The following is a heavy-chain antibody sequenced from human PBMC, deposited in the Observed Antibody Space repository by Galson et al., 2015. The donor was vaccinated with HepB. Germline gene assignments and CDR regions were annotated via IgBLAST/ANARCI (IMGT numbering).Heavy chain of an antibody. CDR1: GFTFSSYG. Sequence: LRLSCAASGFTFSSYGMHWVRQAPGKGLEWVAVISHDGSNKYYADSVKGRFTISRDNSKNTLYLQMNSLGAEDTAVYYCAKVATTVTTSHYYYYMDVWGKGTTVTVSS. D-gene: IGHD4-11*01. CDR3: AKVATTVTTSHYYYYMDV. J-gene: IGHJ6*03. V-gene: IGHV3-30*18. CDR2: ISHDGSNK.